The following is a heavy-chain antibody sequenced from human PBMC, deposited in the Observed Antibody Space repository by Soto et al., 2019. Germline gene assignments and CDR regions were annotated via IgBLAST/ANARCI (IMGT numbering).Heavy chain of an antibody. CDR1: GFSLSTSGVG. J-gene: IGHJ6*02. D-gene: IGHD2-21*02. V-gene: IGHV2-5*02. CDR3: AHRRCGGDCLQSYSSHYYYGMDV. Sequence: QITLKESGPTLVRPTQTLTLTCTFSGFSLSTSGVGVGWIRQPPGKALEWLALIYWDDDKRDSPSLKSRLTSSTDTSKNRVVLKMTTLDPMDTATYYCAHRRCGGDCLQSYSSHYYYGMDVWGQGTTVTVSS. CDR2: IYWDDDK.